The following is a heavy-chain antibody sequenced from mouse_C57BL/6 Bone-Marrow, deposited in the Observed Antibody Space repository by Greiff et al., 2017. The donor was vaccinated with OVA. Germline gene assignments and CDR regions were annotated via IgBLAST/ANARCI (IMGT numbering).Heavy chain of an antibody. D-gene: IGHD4-1*01. CDR2: IRNKANGYTT. J-gene: IGHJ2*01. Sequence: EVKLLESGGGLVQPGGSLSLSCAASGFTFTDYYMSWVRQPPGKALEWLGFIRNKANGYTTEYSASVKGRFTISRDNSQSILYLQMNALRAEDSATYYCARYSGTYFDYWGQGTTLTVSS. V-gene: IGHV7-3*01. CDR1: GFTFTDYY. CDR3: ARYSGTYFDY.